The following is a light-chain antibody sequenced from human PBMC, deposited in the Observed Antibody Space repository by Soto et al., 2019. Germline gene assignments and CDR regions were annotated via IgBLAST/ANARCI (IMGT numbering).Light chain of an antibody. J-gene: IGKJ5*01. CDR1: QSVSSRY. CDR2: GAS. Sequence: EIVLTQSPGTLSLSPGERATLSCRASQSVSSRYLAWYQQKPGQAPSVLIYGASTRATGVPARFSGSGSGTEFTLTISSLQTEDFALYYCQQYNNWPIIFGQGTRLEIK. V-gene: IGKV3-15*01. CDR3: QQYNNWPII.